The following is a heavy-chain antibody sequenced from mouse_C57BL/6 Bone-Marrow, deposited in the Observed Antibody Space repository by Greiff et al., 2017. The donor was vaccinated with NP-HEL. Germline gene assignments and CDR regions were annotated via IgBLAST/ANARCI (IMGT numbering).Heavy chain of an antibody. CDR2: IDPNSGGT. CDR3: ARRGYSNYKNWYFDV. J-gene: IGHJ1*03. CDR1: GYTFTSYW. D-gene: IGHD2-5*01. V-gene: IGHV1-72*01. Sequence: QVQLQQPGAELVKPGASVKLSCKASGYTFTSYWMHWVKQRPGRGLEWIGRIDPNSGGTKYNEKFKSKATLTVDKPSSTAYMQLSSLTSEDSGVYYCARRGYSNYKNWYFDVWGTGTTVTVSS.